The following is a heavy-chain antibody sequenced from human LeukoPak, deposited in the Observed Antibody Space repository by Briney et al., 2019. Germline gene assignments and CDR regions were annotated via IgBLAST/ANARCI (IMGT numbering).Heavy chain of an antibody. D-gene: IGHD3-22*01. V-gene: IGHV1-18*01. CDR2: ISAYNGNT. J-gene: IGHJ4*02. Sequence: ASVKVSCKASGYTFTSYGISWVRQAPGQGLEWMGWISAYNGNTNYAQKLQGRVTMTTDTSTSTAHMELRSLRSDDTAVYYCARVPNYYDSSGYSDYWGQGTLVTVSS. CDR3: ARVPNYYDSSGYSDY. CDR1: GYTFTSYG.